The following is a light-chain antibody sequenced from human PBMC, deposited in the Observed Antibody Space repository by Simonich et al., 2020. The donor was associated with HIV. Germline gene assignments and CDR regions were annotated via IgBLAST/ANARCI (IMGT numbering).Light chain of an antibody. CDR2: EDN. V-gene: IGLV6-57*03. CDR1: SGSIASTY. J-gene: IGLJ3*02. Sequence: NFMLTQPHSVSESPGKTVTISCTPTSGSIASTYVQWYQQRPGSAPTTVIYEDNQRPSGVPDRFSGSIDSSSNSASLTISGLKTEDEADYYCQSYDSSNQVFGGGTKLTVL. CDR3: QSYDSSNQV.